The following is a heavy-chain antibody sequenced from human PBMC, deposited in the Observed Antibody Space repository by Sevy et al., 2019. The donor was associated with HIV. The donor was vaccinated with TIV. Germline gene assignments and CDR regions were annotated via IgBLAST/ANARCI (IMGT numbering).Heavy chain of an antibody. Sequence: GGSLRLSCAASGFTFSSYAMHWVRQAPEKGLEYVSAFSSNGGSTYYADSVKGRFTISRDNSKNTLYLQMGSLRAEDMAVYYCARGLPTSNYYGSGSAELFDYWGQGTLVTVSS. CDR1: GFTFSSYA. CDR3: ARGLPTSNYYGSGSAELFDY. D-gene: IGHD3-10*01. CDR2: FSSNGGST. J-gene: IGHJ4*02. V-gene: IGHV3-64*02.